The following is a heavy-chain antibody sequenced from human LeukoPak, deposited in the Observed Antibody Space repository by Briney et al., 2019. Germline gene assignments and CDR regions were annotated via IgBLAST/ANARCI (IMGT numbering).Heavy chain of an antibody. Sequence: ASVNVSCKASGYTFTSYYMRWVRQAPGQGLEWMGIINPSGGSTSYAQKFQGRVTMTRDTSTSTVYMELSSLRSEDTAVYYCARDPSDSSGYYHGYYYGMDVWGQGTTLTVSS. D-gene: IGHD3-22*01. CDR3: ARDPSDSSGYYHGYYYGMDV. J-gene: IGHJ6*02. CDR2: INPSGGST. CDR1: GYTFTSYY. V-gene: IGHV1-46*01.